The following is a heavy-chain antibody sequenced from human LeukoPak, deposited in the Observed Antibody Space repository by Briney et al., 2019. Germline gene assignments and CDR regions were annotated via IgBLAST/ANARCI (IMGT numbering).Heavy chain of an antibody. Sequence: PGGSLRLSCAASGFTFSDYYMSWIRQAPGKGLEWVSHISSSGSTRYYADSVKGRFTISRDNAKNSLYLQMNSLRAEDTAVYYCARTAYYYDSSGYDDAFDIWGQGTVVTVSS. CDR2: ISSSGSTR. D-gene: IGHD3-22*01. CDR3: ARTAYYYDSSGYDDAFDI. V-gene: IGHV3-11*01. J-gene: IGHJ3*02. CDR1: GFTFSDYY.